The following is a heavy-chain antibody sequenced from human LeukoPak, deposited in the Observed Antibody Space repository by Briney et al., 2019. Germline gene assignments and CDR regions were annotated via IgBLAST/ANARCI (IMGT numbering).Heavy chain of an antibody. D-gene: IGHD4-11*01. Sequence: PGGSLRLSCAASGFTFSTYGMSWVRQAPGKGLQWVSAISGSGDSTYYADSVKGRFTISRDNSKNTLYLQMTSLRAEDTAVYCCARSTGGFSGMDVWGKGTTVTVSS. J-gene: IGHJ6*04. V-gene: IGHV3-23*01. CDR3: ARSTGGFSGMDV. CDR2: ISGSGDST. CDR1: GFTFSTYG.